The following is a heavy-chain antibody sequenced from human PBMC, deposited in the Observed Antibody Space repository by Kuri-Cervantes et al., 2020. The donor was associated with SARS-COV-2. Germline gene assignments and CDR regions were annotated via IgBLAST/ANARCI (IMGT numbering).Heavy chain of an antibody. D-gene: IGHD3-16*01. CDR2: IWYAGNNE. V-gene: IGHV3-33*08. CDR3: ARGAANYYMDV. CDR1: GFTFSNYA. Sequence: GGSLRLSCVASGFTFSNYAIHWVRQAPGKGLECVAVIWYAGNNEYYAGSMKGRFTISRDNSRNTVLLQMNILRAGDTAISYCARGAANYYMDVWCTGTTVTVSS. J-gene: IGHJ6*03.